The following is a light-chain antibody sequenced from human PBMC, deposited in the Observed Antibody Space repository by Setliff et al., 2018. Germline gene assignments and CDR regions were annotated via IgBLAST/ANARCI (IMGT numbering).Light chain of an antibody. V-gene: IGLV2-8*01. CDR2: EVS. Sequence: QSALAQPPSASGSPGQSVTISCTGSSSDVGGYKYVSWYQQHPGKAPKVMIYEVSKRPSGVPDRFSGSKSGNTASLTVSGLQAEDEADYYCSSYAVNNNGFGFGTGTKV. CDR3: SSYAVNNNGFG. CDR1: SSDVGGYKY. J-gene: IGLJ1*01.